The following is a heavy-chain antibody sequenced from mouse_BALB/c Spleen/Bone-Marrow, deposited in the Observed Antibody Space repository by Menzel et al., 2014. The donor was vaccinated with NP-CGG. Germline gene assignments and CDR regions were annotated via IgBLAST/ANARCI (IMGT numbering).Heavy chain of an antibody. CDR3: AGFYCDCDVGYYFAMDY. CDR2: ICGDGST. Sequence: VKLEESGPGLVAPSQSLSFTCTASGFSLTDYAVNWVRQPPGEGLEWLGMICGDGSTDYNSVLKSRLNTYTDNSQCQVFFKMNSLETDGAARYYCAGFYCDCDVGYYFAMDYWGQGTSVTVSS. CDR1: GFSLTDYA. J-gene: IGHJ4*01. V-gene: IGHV2-6-7*01. D-gene: IGHD2-4*01.